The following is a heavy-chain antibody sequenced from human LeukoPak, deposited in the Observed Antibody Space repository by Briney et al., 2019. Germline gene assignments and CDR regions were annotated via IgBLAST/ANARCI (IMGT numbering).Heavy chain of an antibody. Sequence: PSETLSLTCAVYGGSFSGYYWSWIRQPPGKGLEWIGEINHSGSTNYNPSLKSRVTISVDTSKNQFSLKLSSVTAADTAVYYCARGIDILTGFNWFDPWGQGTLVTVSS. D-gene: IGHD3-9*01. CDR2: INHSGST. CDR3: ARGIDILTGFNWFDP. V-gene: IGHV4-34*01. J-gene: IGHJ5*02. CDR1: GGSFSGYY.